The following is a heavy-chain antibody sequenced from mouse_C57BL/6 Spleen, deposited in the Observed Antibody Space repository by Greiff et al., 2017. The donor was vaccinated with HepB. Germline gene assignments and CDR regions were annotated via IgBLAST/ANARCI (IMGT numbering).Heavy chain of an antibody. D-gene: IGHD4-1*01. J-gene: IGHJ2*01. Sequence: QVQLQHPGTELVKPGASVKLSCKASGYTFTSYWMHWVKQRPGQGLEWIGNINPSNGGTNYNEKFKSKATLTVDKSSSTAYMQLSSLTSEDSAVYYCAREGANWDIYFDYWGQGTTLTVSS. V-gene: IGHV1-53*01. CDR3: AREGANWDIYFDY. CDR2: INPSNGGT. CDR1: GYTFTSYW.